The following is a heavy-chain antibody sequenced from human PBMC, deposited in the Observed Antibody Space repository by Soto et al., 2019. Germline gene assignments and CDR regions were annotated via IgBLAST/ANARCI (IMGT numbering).Heavy chain of an antibody. CDR2: IIPMLGTA. CDR3: ARGGGGVLVMTSDWYLDL. Sequence: QVQLVQSGAEVKKPGSSVKVSCKASGGTFTTDTFSWVRQAPGHGLEWMGRIIPMLGTAKYAHKFQGRVTITADKSTSTVYMELSSLRSDDTAVYYCARGGGGVLVMTSDWYLDLWGRGTLVTVSS. CDR1: GGTFTTDT. V-gene: IGHV1-69*08. J-gene: IGHJ2*01. D-gene: IGHD3-3*01.